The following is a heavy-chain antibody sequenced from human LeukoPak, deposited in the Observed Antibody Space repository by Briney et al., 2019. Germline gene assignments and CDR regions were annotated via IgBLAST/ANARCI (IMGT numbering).Heavy chain of an antibody. CDR3: AKGTHIAVAASYFDY. J-gene: IGHJ4*02. D-gene: IGHD6-19*01. Sequence: GGSLRLSCAASGFTFSSYGMHWVRQAPGKGLEWVAVISYDGSNKYYADSVKGRFTISRDNSKNTLYLQMNSLRAEDTAVYYCAKGTHIAVAASYFDYWGQGTLVTVSS. CDR2: ISYDGSNK. CDR1: GFTFSSYG. V-gene: IGHV3-30*18.